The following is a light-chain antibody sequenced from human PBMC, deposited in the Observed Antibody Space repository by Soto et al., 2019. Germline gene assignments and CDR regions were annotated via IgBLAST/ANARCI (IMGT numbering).Light chain of an antibody. CDR3: QQYTSSSPREVT. Sequence: DIQMTQSPSTLSASVGDRVTITCRASQSINSWLVWYQQKPGKAPKLLIYAASNLESAVPSRFSGSGSGTEFTLTISSLQPDDFATYYCQQYTSSSPREVTFGGGTRVEIK. CDR2: AAS. J-gene: IGKJ4*01. V-gene: IGKV1-5*03. CDR1: QSINSW.